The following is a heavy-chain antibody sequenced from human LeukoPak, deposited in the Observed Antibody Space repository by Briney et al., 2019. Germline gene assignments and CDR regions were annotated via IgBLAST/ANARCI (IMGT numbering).Heavy chain of an antibody. CDR1: GGSISSSNYY. Sequence: PSETLSLTCTVSGGSISSSNYYWGWIRQPPGKGLEWIGSIYSSGSTYSNPSLKSRVTISVDTSKNQFSLKLSSVTAADTAVYYCAREENSGSSTGAFDCWGQGTLVTVSS. J-gene: IGHJ4*02. D-gene: IGHD1-26*01. V-gene: IGHV4-39*07. CDR2: IYSSGST. CDR3: AREENSGSSTGAFDC.